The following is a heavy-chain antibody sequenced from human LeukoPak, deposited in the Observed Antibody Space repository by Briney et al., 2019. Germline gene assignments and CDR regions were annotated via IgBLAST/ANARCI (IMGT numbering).Heavy chain of an antibody. CDR2: IIPIFGTA. CDR1: GGTFSSYA. V-gene: IGHV1-69*13. Sequence: GASVKVSCKASGGTFSSYAISWVRQAPGQGLEWMGGIIPIFGTANYAQKFQGRVTITADEPTSTAYMELSSLRSEDTAVYYCARDLTVRFLEWDVSMDVWGQGTTVTVSS. CDR3: ARDLTVRFLEWDVSMDV. D-gene: IGHD3-3*01. J-gene: IGHJ6*02.